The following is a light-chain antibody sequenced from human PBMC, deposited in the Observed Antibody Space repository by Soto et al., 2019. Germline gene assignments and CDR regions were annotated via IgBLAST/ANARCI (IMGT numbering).Light chain of an antibody. CDR3: QRYDNLLALT. J-gene: IGKJ4*01. CDR2: DAS. V-gene: IGKV1-33*01. CDR1: QDISKY. Sequence: DIQMTQSPSSLSASVGDRVTIACQASQDISKYLNWYQFRPGQAPKLLIYDASNLETGVPSRFRGSGSGTHFTLTIISLQPEDVATYYCQRYDNLLALTFGGGTKVQIK.